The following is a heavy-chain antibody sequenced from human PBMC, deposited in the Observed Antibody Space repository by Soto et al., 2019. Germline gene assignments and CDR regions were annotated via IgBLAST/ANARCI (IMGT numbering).Heavy chain of an antibody. D-gene: IGHD3-3*01. CDR2: IYYSGST. Sequence: PSETLSLTCTVSGGSVSSGSYYWSWIRQPPGKGLEWIGYIYYSGSTNYNPSLKSRVTISVDTSKNQFPLKLSSVTAADTAVYYCAREVRDFWSGYWYYGMDVWGQGTTVTVSS. V-gene: IGHV4-61*01. CDR1: GGSVSSGSYY. J-gene: IGHJ6*02. CDR3: AREVRDFWSGYWYYGMDV.